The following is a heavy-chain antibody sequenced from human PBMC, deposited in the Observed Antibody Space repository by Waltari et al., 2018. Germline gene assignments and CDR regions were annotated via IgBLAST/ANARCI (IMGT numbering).Heavy chain of an antibody. V-gene: IGHV3-48*03. Sequence: EVQLVESGGGLVQPGGSLRLSCAASGFTFSSYEMNWVRQAPGKGLEWVSDISSSGSTIYYADSVKGRFTISRDNAKNALYLQMNSLRAEDTAVYYCAREEPPVAGTEPFDYWGQGTLVTVSS. CDR2: ISSSGSTI. J-gene: IGHJ4*02. CDR1: GFTFSSYE. D-gene: IGHD6-19*01. CDR3: AREEPPVAGTEPFDY.